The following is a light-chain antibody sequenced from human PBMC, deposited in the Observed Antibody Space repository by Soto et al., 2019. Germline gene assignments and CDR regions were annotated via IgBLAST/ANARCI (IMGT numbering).Light chain of an antibody. J-gene: IGLJ3*02. CDR2: GNS. Sequence: QSVLTQPPSASGAPGQRVTLSCVGGSSNVGFNAVNWYQQLPGAAPKLLMHGNSQRPSGVPDRFSGSKSGTSASLAIIGLRTEDEADYSCAAWDDSLRGVGFGGGTQLTVL. CDR3: AAWDDSLRGVG. CDR1: SSNVGFNA. V-gene: IGLV1-47*02.